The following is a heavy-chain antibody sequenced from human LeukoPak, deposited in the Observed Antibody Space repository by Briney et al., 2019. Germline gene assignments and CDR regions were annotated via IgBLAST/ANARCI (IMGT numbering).Heavy chain of an antibody. CDR1: GFTFSSYS. D-gene: IGHD3-22*01. CDR2: ISSSSSYI. J-gene: IGHJ4*02. Sequence: PGGSLRLSCAASGFTFSSYSMNWVRQAPGKGLEWVSSISSSSSYIYYADSVKGRFTISRDNAKNSLYLQMNSLRTEDTAVHYCARDSAYDSSGFDYWGQGTLVTVSS. CDR3: ARDSAYDSSGFDY. V-gene: IGHV3-21*01.